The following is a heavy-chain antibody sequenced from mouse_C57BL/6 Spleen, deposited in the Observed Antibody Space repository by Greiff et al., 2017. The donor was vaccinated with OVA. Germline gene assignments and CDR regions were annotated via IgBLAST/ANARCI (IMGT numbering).Heavy chain of an antibody. Sequence: VQLQQSGPGLVQPSQSLSITCTVSGFSLTSYGVHWVRQSPGKGLEWLGVIWRGGSTDYNAAFMSRLSITKDNSKSQVFFKMNSLQADDTAIYYCAKNGIYDGYYYFDYGGQGTTLPVSS. D-gene: IGHD2-3*01. CDR2: IWRGGST. J-gene: IGHJ2*01. CDR1: GFSLTSYG. CDR3: AKNGIYDGYYYFDY. V-gene: IGHV2-5*01.